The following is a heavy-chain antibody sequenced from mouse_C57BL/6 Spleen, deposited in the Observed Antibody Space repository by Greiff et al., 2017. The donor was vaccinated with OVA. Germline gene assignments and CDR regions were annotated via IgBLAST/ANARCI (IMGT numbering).Heavy chain of an antibody. J-gene: IGHJ2*01. CDR1: GYAFSSSW. Sequence: VKLVESGPELVKPGASVKISCKASGYAFSSSWMNWVKQRPGKGLEWIGRIYPGDGDTNYNGKFKGKATLTADKSSSTAYMQLSSLTSEDSAVYFCARWGAITTVVADYWGQGTTLTVSS. V-gene: IGHV1-82*01. CDR3: ARWGAITTVVADY. D-gene: IGHD1-1*01. CDR2: IYPGDGDT.